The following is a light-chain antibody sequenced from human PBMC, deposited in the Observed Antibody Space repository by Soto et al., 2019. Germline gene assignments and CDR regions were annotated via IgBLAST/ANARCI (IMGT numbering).Light chain of an antibody. CDR3: QQDGSSYT. J-gene: IGKJ2*01. CDR2: YAS. V-gene: IGKV3-20*01. CDR1: QRVTNTN. Sequence: EIVLTQSPDTLSLSPGERATLSCRASQRVTNTNSAWYQQKPGPAPRLLIYYASNRATGIPDRISGSGSGTDFTLIISRLDPEDFAEYYWQQDGSSYTFGQGTKLEIK.